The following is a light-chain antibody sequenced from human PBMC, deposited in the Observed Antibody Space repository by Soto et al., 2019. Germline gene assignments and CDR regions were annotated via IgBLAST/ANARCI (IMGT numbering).Light chain of an antibody. CDR1: ESLVHSEGNTY. V-gene: IGKV2-24*01. Sequence: DIVMTQTPLSSPVTLGQPASISCRSSESLVHSEGNTYLSWLHQRPGQPPRLLIYKVSKRFSGVPDRFSGSGAWTDFTLKITRVEAEDVGVYYCVQGTQSWTFGQGTKLEIK. CDR2: KVS. J-gene: IGKJ1*01. CDR3: VQGTQSWT.